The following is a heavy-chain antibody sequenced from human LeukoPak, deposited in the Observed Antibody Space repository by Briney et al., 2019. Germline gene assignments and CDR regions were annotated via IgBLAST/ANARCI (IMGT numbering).Heavy chain of an antibody. CDR1: GSTFSSYG. Sequence: GGSLRLSCAASGSTFSSYGMHWVRQAPGKGLEWVAFIRYDGSNKYYADSVKGRFTISRDNSKNTLYLQMNSLRAEDTAIYYCAKDRPNYYESNGHYYRRDGDYWGQGTLVTVSS. CDR3: AKDRPNYYESNGHYYRRDGDY. V-gene: IGHV3-30*02. CDR2: IRYDGSNK. D-gene: IGHD3-22*01. J-gene: IGHJ4*02.